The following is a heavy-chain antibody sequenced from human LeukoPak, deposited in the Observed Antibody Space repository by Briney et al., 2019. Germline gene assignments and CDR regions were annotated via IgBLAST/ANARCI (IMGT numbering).Heavy chain of an antibody. D-gene: IGHD6-19*01. CDR2: IHYTGAT. V-gene: IGHV4-39*01. CDR3: ARMYTDGWYEY. Sequence: SETLSLTCTVSGGSITSDDYFWAWIRQPPGKGLQWVGSIHYTGATYYSPSLKSRVTISIDTSKNQFSLRLTSLTAADTAVYYCARMYTDGWYEYWGQGILVTVSS. CDR1: GGSITSDDYF. J-gene: IGHJ4*02.